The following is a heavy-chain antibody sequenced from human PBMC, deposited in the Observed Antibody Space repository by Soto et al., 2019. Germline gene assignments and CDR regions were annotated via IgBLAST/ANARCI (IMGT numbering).Heavy chain of an antibody. CDR1: GFTFTNYW. J-gene: IGHJ4*02. V-gene: IGHV3-74*01. CDR3: GSVFED. Sequence: DVQLVESGGGLVQPGGSLRLSCAASGFTFTNYWMHWVRQAPEKGLVWVSRIDSEGIYTSYADSVKGRFTISRDNAKNTLYLQMNELRAEDTAVYYCGSVFEDWGQGSLVTVSS. CDR2: IDSEGIYT.